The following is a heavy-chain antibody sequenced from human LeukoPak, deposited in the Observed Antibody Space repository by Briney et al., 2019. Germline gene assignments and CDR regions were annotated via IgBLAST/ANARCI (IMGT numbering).Heavy chain of an antibody. CDR1: GFTFSSYA. CDR3: AKNPDDYGDYADNYYFDY. CDR2: ISGSGGST. J-gene: IGHJ4*02. D-gene: IGHD4-17*01. Sequence: GGSLRLSCAASGFTFSSYAMSWVRQAPGKGLEWVSAISGSGGSTYYADSVKGRFTISRDSSKNTLYLQMNSLRAEDTAVYYCAKNPDDYGDYADNYYFDYWGQGTLVTVSS. V-gene: IGHV3-23*01.